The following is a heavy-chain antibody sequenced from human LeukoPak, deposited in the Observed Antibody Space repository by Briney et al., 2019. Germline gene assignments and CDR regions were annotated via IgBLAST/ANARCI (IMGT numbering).Heavy chain of an antibody. V-gene: IGHV4-38-2*02. D-gene: IGHD6-19*01. CDR3: ARVGGSGWPTPYFDY. CDR1: GYSISSGYY. J-gene: IGHJ4*02. CDR2: IYHSGST. Sequence: SETLSLTCTVSGYSISSGYYWGWIRQAPGKGLEWIGNIYHSGSTYNNPSLKSRVTISVDTSKNRFSLKLSSVTAADTAVYYCARVGGSGWPTPYFDYWGQGTLVTVSS.